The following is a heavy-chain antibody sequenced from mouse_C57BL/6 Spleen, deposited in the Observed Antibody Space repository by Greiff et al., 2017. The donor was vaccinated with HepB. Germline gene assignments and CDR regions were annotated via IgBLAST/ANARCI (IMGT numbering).Heavy chain of an antibody. J-gene: IGHJ1*03. V-gene: IGHV1-69*01. Sequence: VQLQQPGAELVMPGASVKLSCKASGYTFTSYWMHWVKQRPGQGLEWIGELVPSDSYTNYNQKFKGKSTLTVDKSSSTAYIQLSSRTSEESAVYYWARGGGRPLYFDVWDTRTTVTVSS. CDR1: GYTFTSYW. CDR2: LVPSDSYT. CDR3: ARGGGRPLYFDV.